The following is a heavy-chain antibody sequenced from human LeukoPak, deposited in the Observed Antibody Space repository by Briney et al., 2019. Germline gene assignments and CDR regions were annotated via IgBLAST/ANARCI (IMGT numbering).Heavy chain of an antibody. V-gene: IGHV1-18*01. J-gene: IGHJ4*02. CDR2: ISAYNGNT. CDR3: ARQARGTFGGVIVN. D-gene: IGHD3-16*02. CDR1: GYTFTSYG. Sequence: ASVKVSCKASGYTFTSYGISWVRQAPGQGLEWMGWISAYNGNTNYAQKLQGRVTMTIDTSTSTAYMELRSLRSDDTAVYYCARQARGTFGGVIVNWGQGTLVTVSS.